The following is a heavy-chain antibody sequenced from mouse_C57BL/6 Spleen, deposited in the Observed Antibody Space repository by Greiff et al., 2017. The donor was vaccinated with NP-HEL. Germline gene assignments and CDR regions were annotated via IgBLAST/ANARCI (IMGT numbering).Heavy chain of an antibody. CDR3: ASRGGYWYFDV. J-gene: IGHJ1*03. V-gene: IGHV1-54*01. D-gene: IGHD3-3*01. CDR1: GYAFTNYL. CDR2: INPGSGGT. Sequence: VQLQESGAELVRPGTSVKVSCKASGYAFTNYLIEWVKQRPGQGLEWIGVINPGSGGTNYNEKFKGKATLTADKSSSTAYMQLSSLTSEDSAVYCCASRGGYWYFDVWGTGTTVTVSS.